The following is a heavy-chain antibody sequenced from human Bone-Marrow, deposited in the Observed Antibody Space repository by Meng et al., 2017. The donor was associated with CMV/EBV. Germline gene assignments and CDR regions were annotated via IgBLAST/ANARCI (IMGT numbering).Heavy chain of an antibody. CDR3: VKASGLYYGSGTFDYFDS. CDR1: GFMFSGYS. D-gene: IGHD3-10*01. Sequence: SLKISCAASGFMFSGYSMNWVRQAPGKGLEWVSGISWNSNSIAYVDSVKGRFTISRDNAKNSLHLQMNSLRPEDTALYYCVKASGLYYGSGTFDYFDSWGQGTLVTVSS. J-gene: IGHJ4*02. V-gene: IGHV3-9*01. CDR2: ISWNSNSI.